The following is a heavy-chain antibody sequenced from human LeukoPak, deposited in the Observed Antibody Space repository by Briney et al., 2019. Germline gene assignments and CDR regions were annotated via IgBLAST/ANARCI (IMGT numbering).Heavy chain of an antibody. Sequence: GGSLRLSCAASGFTFSSYSMNWVRQAPGKGLEWVSSISSSSSYIYYADSVKGRFTISRDNAKNSLYLQMNSLRAEDTAVYYCARDHIVVVSRGMDVWGQGTTATVSS. CDR1: GFTFSSYS. CDR2: ISSSSSYI. V-gene: IGHV3-21*01. D-gene: IGHD3-22*01. CDR3: ARDHIVVVSRGMDV. J-gene: IGHJ6*02.